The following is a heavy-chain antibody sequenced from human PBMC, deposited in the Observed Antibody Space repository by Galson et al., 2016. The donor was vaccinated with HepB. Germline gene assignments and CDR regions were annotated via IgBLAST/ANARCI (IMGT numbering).Heavy chain of an antibody. Sequence: SVKVSCKASGGTFSSHALSWVRQAPGQGLEWMGGIIPIFGTVDYAQKFQGRVTITADKSTTTAYMELSSLRSEDTAVYYCARDSVPHITFFGAVDYYYHALDVWGQGTTVTVSS. CDR2: IIPIFGTV. D-gene: IGHD3-3*01. J-gene: IGHJ6*02. V-gene: IGHV1-69*06. CDR1: GGTFSSHA. CDR3: ARDSVPHITFFGAVDYYYHALDV.